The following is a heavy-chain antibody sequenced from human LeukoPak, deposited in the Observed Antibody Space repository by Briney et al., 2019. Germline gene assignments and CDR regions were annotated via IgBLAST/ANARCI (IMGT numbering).Heavy chain of an antibody. V-gene: IGHV3-7*04. CDR3: AGEYSSGWFYYDY. J-gene: IGHJ4*02. CDR2: ISQEGSEK. D-gene: IGHD6-19*01. CDR1: GFTFTRYC. Sequence: PGGSLRLSCVASGFTFTRYCMSWVRQAPGKGLEWVSNISQEGSEKSYADSVKGRFTISRDNAKNSLYLQMNSLRAEDTAVYYCAGEYSSGWFYYDYWGQGTLVTVSS.